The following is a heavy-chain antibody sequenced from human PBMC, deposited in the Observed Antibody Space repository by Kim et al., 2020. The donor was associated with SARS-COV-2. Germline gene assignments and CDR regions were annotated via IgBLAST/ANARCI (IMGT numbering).Heavy chain of an antibody. CDR3: ARRGAVAGSFASRSNDY. Sequence: GESLKISCKGSGYSFTSYWIGWVRQMPGKGLEWMGIIYPGDSDTRYSPSFQGQVTISADKSISTAYLQWSSLKASDTAMYYCARRGAVAGSFASRSNDYWGQGTLVTVSS. CDR2: IYPGDSDT. V-gene: IGHV5-51*01. D-gene: IGHD6-19*01. CDR1: GYSFTSYW. J-gene: IGHJ4*02.